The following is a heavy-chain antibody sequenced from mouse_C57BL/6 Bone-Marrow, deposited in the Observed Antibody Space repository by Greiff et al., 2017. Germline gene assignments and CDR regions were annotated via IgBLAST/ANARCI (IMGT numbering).Heavy chain of an antibody. J-gene: IGHJ4*01. CDR1: GYTFTSYW. CDR3: AKLGAMDY. CDR2: IDPSDSYT. Sequence: QVQLQQPGAELVRPGTSVKLSCKASGYTFTSYWMHWVKQRPGQGLEWIGVIDPSDSYTNYNQKFKGKGTLTVDTSPSTAYMQLSSLTYDDSAVYYCAKLGAMDYWGKGTSVTVSS. V-gene: IGHV1-59*01. D-gene: IGHD4-1*01.